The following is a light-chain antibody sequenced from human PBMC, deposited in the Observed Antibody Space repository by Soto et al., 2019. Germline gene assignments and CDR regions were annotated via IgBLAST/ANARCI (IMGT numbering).Light chain of an antibody. CDR1: SSDVGGYNY. Sequence: QSALTQPASVSGSPGQSITISCTGTSSDVGGYNYVSWYQQHPGKAPKLLIYEVSRRPSGVSNRFSGSKSGNTASLTISGLQGEDEGDYYCSSYTGRSTDIFGTGTKVTVL. CDR3: SSYTGRSTDI. J-gene: IGLJ1*01. CDR2: EVS. V-gene: IGLV2-14*01.